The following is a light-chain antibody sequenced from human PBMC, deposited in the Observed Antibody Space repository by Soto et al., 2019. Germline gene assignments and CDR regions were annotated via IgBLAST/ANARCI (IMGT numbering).Light chain of an antibody. Sequence: DIPMIQSPSSVSASVGDRVTITCRAGQDIGSWLAWYQQQPGEAPKLLIYGASSLQSGVPSRFSGSGSGADFTLTISSLQPEDFATYYCQQGKRFPHTFGQGTKLEIK. CDR3: QQGKRFPHT. CDR2: GAS. CDR1: QDIGSW. J-gene: IGKJ2*01. V-gene: IGKV1D-12*01.